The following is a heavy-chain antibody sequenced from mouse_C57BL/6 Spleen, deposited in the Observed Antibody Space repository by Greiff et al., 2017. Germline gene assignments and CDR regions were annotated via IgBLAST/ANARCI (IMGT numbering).Heavy chain of an antibody. D-gene: IGHD2-3*01. CDR1: GYAFSSSW. Sequence: QVQLQQSGPELVKPGASVKISCKASGYAFSSSWMNWVKQRPGKGLEWIGRIYPGDGDTNYNGKFKGKATLTADKSSSTAYMQLSSLTSGDSAVYFCARTDGYYVGYAMDYWGQGTSVTVSA. V-gene: IGHV1-82*01. CDR3: ARTDGYYVGYAMDY. J-gene: IGHJ4*01. CDR2: IYPGDGDT.